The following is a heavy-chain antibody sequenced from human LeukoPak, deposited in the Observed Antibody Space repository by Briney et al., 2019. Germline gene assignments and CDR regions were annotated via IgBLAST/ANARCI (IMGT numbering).Heavy chain of an antibody. J-gene: IGHJ4*02. D-gene: IGHD3-22*01. CDR2: IYYSGST. V-gene: IGHV4-59*01. Sequence: PSETLSLTCTVSGGSISSYYWSWIRQPPGKGLEWIGYIYYSGSTNYNPSLKSRVTISVDTSKNQFSLKLSSVTAADTAVYYCARGRHYYDSSGYVGYYFDYWGQGTLVTVSS. CDR3: ARGRHYYDSSGYVGYYFDY. CDR1: GGSISSYY.